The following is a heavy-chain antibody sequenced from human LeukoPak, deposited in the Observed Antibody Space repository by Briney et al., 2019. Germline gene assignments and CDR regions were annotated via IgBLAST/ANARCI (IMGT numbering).Heavy chain of an antibody. D-gene: IGHD3-3*01. J-gene: IGHJ4*02. CDR3: AKSVGDIWNYFDY. V-gene: IGHV3-23*01. CDR2: IRGSGGST. CDR1: GFAFSSYA. Sequence: GGSLRLSCAASGFAFSSYAMSWVRQAPGKGLDWVSAIRGSGGSTYYADSVKGRFTISRDNSKNTLDLQMNSLRVEDTAVYYCAKSVGDIWNYFDYWGQGTLVTVSS.